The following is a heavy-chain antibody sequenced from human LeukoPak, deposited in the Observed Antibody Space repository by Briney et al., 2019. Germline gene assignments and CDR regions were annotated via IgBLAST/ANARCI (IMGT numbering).Heavy chain of an antibody. D-gene: IGHD3-16*01. CDR1: GFTFSGYS. J-gene: IGHJ6*03. Sequence: PGGSLRLSCAASGFTFSGYSMNWVRQAPGKGLEWISYITTGSVVYYADSVKGRFIISRDDAQNSLFLQMSSLRAEDTALYYCVRVRGAGLSYYYMDVWGKGATVTVSS. CDR3: VRVRGAGLSYYYMDV. V-gene: IGHV3-48*01. CDR2: ITTGSVV.